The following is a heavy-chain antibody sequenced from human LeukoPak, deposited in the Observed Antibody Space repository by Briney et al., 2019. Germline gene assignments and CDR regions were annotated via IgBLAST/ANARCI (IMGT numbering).Heavy chain of an antibody. CDR2: ISSSGTTI. CDR1: GFTFSSYE. Sequence: PGGPLRLSCAASGFTFSSYEMNWIRQAPGKGLEWVSFISSSGTTINQPDSVKGRFTISRDNAKNSVHLQMDNLRVEDTAVYYCARGWDRAHPTGFEFDVWGQGTLVTVSS. D-gene: IGHD1-26*01. J-gene: IGHJ4*02. CDR3: ARGWDRAHPTGFEFDV. V-gene: IGHV3-48*03.